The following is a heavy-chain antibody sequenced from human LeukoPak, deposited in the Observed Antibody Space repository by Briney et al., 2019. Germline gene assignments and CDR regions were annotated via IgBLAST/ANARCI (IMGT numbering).Heavy chain of an antibody. CDR2: TYFTGNS. CDR1: GASISGSY. Sequence: SETLSLTCTVSGASISGSYWSWIRQPPGKGLEWIGYTYFTGNSNYNPSLRSRVTISMDTSKNQFSLKVTSVTAADTAVYYCARHPFSSPFDYWGQGTLVAVSS. CDR3: ARHPFSSPFDY. J-gene: IGHJ4*02. V-gene: IGHV4-59*08.